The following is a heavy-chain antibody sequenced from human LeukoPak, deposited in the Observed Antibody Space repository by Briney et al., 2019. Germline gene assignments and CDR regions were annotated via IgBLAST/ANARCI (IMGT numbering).Heavy chain of an antibody. CDR3: ARVADTHIFDY. V-gene: IGHV3-53*01. Sequence: PGGFLRLSCAASGFTVSSNYMSXVRQAPGKGLEWVSVIYRGTTTDYADSVKGRFTISXDNSRNTLYLQMNSLRAEDTALYYCARVADTHIFDYWGQGTLVTVSS. CDR1: GFTVSSNY. CDR2: IYRGTTT. J-gene: IGHJ4*02. D-gene: IGHD2-21*01.